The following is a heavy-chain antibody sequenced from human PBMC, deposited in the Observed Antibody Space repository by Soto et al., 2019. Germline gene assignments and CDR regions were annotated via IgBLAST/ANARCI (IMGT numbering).Heavy chain of an antibody. D-gene: IGHD4-17*01. Sequence: GGSLRLSCAASGFTFSCCGMIWVRQTPGKGLEWVSYITSSGSTIHYADSVKGRFTISRDNAKNSVFLQMNSLRDEDTAVYFCARVLGYGGHSYWGQGTLVTVSS. CDR3: ARVLGYGGHSY. V-gene: IGHV3-48*02. CDR1: GFTFSCCG. J-gene: IGHJ4*02. CDR2: ITSSGSTI.